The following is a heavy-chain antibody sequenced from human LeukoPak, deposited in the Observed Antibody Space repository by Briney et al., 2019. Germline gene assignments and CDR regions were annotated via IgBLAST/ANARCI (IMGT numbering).Heavy chain of an antibody. V-gene: IGHV3-53*01. CDR3: ASTFGSGSPFDY. Sequence: PGGSLRLSCAASGFTVSTYYMNWVRQAPGKGLEWVSIIYSGATTYYADSVKGRFTISRDTSKNTVSLQMNSLRAEDTAVYLCASTFGSGSPFDYWGQGTLVTVSS. CDR1: GFTVSTYY. CDR2: IYSGATT. J-gene: IGHJ4*02. D-gene: IGHD3-10*01.